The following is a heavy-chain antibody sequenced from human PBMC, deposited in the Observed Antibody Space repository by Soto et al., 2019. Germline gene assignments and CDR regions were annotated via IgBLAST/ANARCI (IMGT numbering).Heavy chain of an antibody. V-gene: IGHV3-74*01. CDR3: ARALGWGTYLSNTYYDFWSGYYAFDI. Sequence: GGSLRLSCAASGFTFSSYWMHWVRQAPGKGLVWVSRINSDGSSTSYADSVKGRFTISRDNAKNTLYLQMNSLRAEDTAVYYCARALGWGTYLSNTYYDFWSGYYAFDIWGQGTMVTVSS. J-gene: IGHJ3*02. CDR2: INSDGSST. D-gene: IGHD3-3*01. CDR1: GFTFSSYW.